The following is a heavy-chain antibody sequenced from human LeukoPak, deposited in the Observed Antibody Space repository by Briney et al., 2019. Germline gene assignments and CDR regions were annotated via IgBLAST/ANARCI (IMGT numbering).Heavy chain of an antibody. CDR2: LSPDGSST. J-gene: IGHJ5*02. Sequence: GGSLRLSCAASGFTFSSYCMQWVRHAPGKGLGWVSRLSPDGSSTTSADSVKGRFTISRDNAKNTLCLQIGRLRAHDTAVYYFSITSREAPGVPHLWGQGKLVTVSS. V-gene: IGHV3-74*01. CDR1: GFTFSSYC. CDR3: SITSREAPGVPHL. D-gene: IGHD1-1*01.